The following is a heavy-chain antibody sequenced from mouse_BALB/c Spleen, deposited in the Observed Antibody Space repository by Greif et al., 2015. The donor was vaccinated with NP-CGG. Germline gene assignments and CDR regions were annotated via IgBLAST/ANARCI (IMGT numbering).Heavy chain of an antibody. CDR1: GFNIKDTY. D-gene: IGHD4-1*01. CDR3: ANWDWYFDV. Sequence: VQLQQSGAELVKPGASVKLSCTASGFNIKDTYMHWVKQRPEQGLEWIGRIDPANGNTKYDPKFQGKATITADTSSNTAYLQLSSLTSEVTAVYYCANWDWYFDVWGAGTTVTVSS. V-gene: IGHV14-3*02. CDR2: IDPANGNT. J-gene: IGHJ1*01.